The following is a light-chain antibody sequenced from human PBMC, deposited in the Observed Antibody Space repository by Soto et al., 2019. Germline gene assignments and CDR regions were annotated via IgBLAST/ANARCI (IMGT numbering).Light chain of an antibody. CDR1: QSVSTN. V-gene: IGKV3-15*01. CDR2: GAS. Sequence: EILMTQSPATLSVSPGDRATLSCRASQSVSTNLAWYQQRPGQAPRLLIYGASTRATGIPARFSGSGSGTEFTLTISRLQSDDFAVYYCQQYTNRPPWTFGQGTKVDVK. CDR3: QQYTNRPPWT. J-gene: IGKJ1*01.